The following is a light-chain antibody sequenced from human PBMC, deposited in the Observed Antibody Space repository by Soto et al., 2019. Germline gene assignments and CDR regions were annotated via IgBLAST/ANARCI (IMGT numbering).Light chain of an antibody. CDR3: QQYNNWPPWT. J-gene: IGKJ1*01. Sequence: EIVMTQSPATLSVSPGERATLSCRASQSVSSNLAWYQQKPGQAPRLRIYGASTRATGIPARFSGSGSGTELTHTISSLQSEDFAVYYCQQYNNWPPWTFGQGTKVEIK. V-gene: IGKV3-15*01. CDR2: GAS. CDR1: QSVSSN.